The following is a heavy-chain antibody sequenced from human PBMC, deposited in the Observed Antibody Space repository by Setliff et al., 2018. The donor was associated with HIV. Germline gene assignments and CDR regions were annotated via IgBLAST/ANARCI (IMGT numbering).Heavy chain of an antibody. CDR2: IYYSGST. V-gene: IGHV4-39*07. D-gene: IGHD3-3*01. CDR3: ARDLGRITLSGVNEGWFDP. CDR1: GGAISSRSYY. J-gene: IGHJ5*02. Sequence: SETLSLTCTVSGGAISSRSYYWGWIRQPPAKGLEWIGSIYYSGSTYYNPSLKSRVTISLDTSKNQVFLKLTSVTAADTAVYYCARDLGRITLSGVNEGWFDPWGQGTLVTVSS.